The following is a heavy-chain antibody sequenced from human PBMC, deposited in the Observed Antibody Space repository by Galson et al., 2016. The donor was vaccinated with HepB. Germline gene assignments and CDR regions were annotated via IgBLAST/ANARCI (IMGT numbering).Heavy chain of an antibody. CDR2: IKGKTEGGTT. J-gene: IGHJ6*02. D-gene: IGHD3-22*01. Sequence: SLRLSCAASGFTFNSAWMNWVRQAPGKGLEWVGRIKGKTEGGTTDYAAPVKGRFSISRDDSENTLYLQINSLKTEDTAVYYCSTESPLSYEYDSSGSPRNNYYGMDVWGQGTTVTVSS. CDR3: STESPLSYEYDSSGSPRNNYYGMDV. CDR1: GFTFNSAW. V-gene: IGHV3-15*01.